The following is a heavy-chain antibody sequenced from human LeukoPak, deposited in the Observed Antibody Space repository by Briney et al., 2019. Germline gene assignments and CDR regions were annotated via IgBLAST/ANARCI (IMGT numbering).Heavy chain of an antibody. CDR3: ARDSEAVAGDFDY. D-gene: IGHD6-13*01. Sequence: GGSLRLSCAASGFTFSSYWMSWVRQAPGKGLEWVANIKQDGSEKYYVDSVKGRFTISRDNVKNTLYLQMNSLRVEDTAVYYCARDSEAVAGDFDYWGQGTLVTVSS. CDR2: IKQDGSEK. J-gene: IGHJ4*02. V-gene: IGHV3-7*01. CDR1: GFTFSSYW.